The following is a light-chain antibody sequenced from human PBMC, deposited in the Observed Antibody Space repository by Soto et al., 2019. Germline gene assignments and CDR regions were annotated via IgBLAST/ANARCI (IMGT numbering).Light chain of an antibody. J-gene: IGKJ3*01. Sequence: EIVLTQYPATLSLSPGERATLSCRASQSVSSYLAWYQQKPGQAPKLLIYDASNRATGIPARFSGSGSGTDVTLTISSLEPEDFAVYYCQQRSNWPPLFTFGPGTKVDIK. CDR1: QSVSSY. CDR3: QQRSNWPPLFT. CDR2: DAS. V-gene: IGKV3-11*01.